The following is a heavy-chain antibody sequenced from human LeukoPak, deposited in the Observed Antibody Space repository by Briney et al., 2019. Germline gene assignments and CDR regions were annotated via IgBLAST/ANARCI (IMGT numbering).Heavy chain of an antibody. CDR2: IYSGGST. D-gene: IGHD6-19*01. Sequence: GGSLRLSCAASGFTVSSNYMSWVRQAPGEGLEWVSVIYSGGSTYYADSVKGRFTISRDNSKNTLYLQMNSLRAEDTAVYYCARGAYSSGWYPPGERGYFDYWGQGTLVTVSS. V-gene: IGHV3-66*01. J-gene: IGHJ4*02. CDR3: ARGAYSSGWYPPGERGYFDY. CDR1: GFTVSSNY.